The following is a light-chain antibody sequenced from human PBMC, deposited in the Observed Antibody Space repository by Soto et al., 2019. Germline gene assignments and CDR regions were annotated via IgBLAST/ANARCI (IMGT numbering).Light chain of an antibody. Sequence: QSVLTQPASVSGSPGQSITISCTGTSSDVGGYNYVSWYQQHPGKAPKLMIYDVSNRPSGVSNRFSDSKSGNTASLTISGLQAEDEADYYCSSYTSSSTLPYVFGTGTKVNVL. V-gene: IGLV2-14*01. J-gene: IGLJ1*01. CDR3: SSYTSSSTLPYV. CDR2: DVS. CDR1: SSDVGGYNY.